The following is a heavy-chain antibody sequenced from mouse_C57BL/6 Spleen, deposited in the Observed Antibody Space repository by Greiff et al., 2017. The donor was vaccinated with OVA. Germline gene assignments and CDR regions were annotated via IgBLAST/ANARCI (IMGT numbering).Heavy chain of an antibody. D-gene: IGHD2-4*01. V-gene: IGHV10-3*01. Sequence: EVKLLESGGGLVQPKGSLKLSCAASGFTFNTSAMHWVRQAPGKGLEWVARIRSKSSNSATYYADSVKDRFTISRDDSQSMLYLQMNNLKTEDTAMYYCVRDPYDYYYAMDYWGQGTSVTVSS. CDR1: GFTFNTSA. CDR3: VRDPYDYYYAMDY. J-gene: IGHJ4*01. CDR2: IRSKSSNSAT.